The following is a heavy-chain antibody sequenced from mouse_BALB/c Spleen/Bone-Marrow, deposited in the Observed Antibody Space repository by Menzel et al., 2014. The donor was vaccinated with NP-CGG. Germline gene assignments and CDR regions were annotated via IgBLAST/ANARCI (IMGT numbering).Heavy chain of an antibody. CDR2: IDTSDSYT. CDR1: GHTFTDYW. D-gene: IGHD2-14*01. Sequence: VQLQQSGAELVRPGSSVKISCKASGHTFTDYWMHWVKQRPGQGLEWIGAIDTSDSYTSYNQKFKGKATLTVDESSSTAYMQLSSLTSEDSAVYYCARSDYRFVPVPYRGQRILVTVSA. V-gene: IGHV1-59*01. CDR3: ARSDYRFVPVPY. J-gene: IGHJ3*01.